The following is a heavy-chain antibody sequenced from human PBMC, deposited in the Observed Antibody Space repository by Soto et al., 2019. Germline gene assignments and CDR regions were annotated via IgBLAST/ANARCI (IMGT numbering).Heavy chain of an antibody. CDR3: ARGRRFLEWLFYKGPNWFDP. CDR1: GYTFTSYD. D-gene: IGHD3-3*01. J-gene: IGHJ5*02. Sequence: QVQLVQSGAEVKKPGASVKVSCKASGYTFTSYDINWVRQATGQGLEWMGWMNPNSGNTGYAQKFQGRVTMTRNTSIRPAYLELSSLRSEDTAVYYCARGRRFLEWLFYKGPNWFDPWGQGTLVTVSS. CDR2: MNPNSGNT. V-gene: IGHV1-8*01.